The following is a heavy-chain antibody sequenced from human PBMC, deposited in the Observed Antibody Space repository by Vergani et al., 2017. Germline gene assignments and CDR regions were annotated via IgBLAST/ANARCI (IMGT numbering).Heavy chain of an antibody. V-gene: IGHV4-34*01. CDR2: INHSGST. CDR3: ARGEVYNWNCRFDY. CDR1: GGSFSGYY. Sequence: QVQLQQWGAGLLKPSETLSLTCAVYGGSFSGYYWSWIRQPPGKGLEWVGEINHSGSTNYNPSLKSRVTISVDTSKNQFSLKLSSVTAADTAVYYCARGEVYNWNCRFDYWGQGTLVTVSS. J-gene: IGHJ4*02. D-gene: IGHD1-7*01.